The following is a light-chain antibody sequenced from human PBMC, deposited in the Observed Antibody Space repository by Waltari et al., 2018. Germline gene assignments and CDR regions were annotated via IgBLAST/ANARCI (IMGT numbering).Light chain of an antibody. CDR3: QTGGHGTWV. CDR1: SGHSSNI. J-gene: IGLJ3*02. CDR2: VNSDSSY. V-gene: IGLV4-69*01. Sequence: QLVVTQSPSASASLGASVKLTCTLSSGHSSNIVAWHQQHPEKGPRFLMKVNSDSSYSKGDEIPDRFSGSTSGAERYLIISSLQSEDEADYYCQTGGHGTWVFGGGTKLTVL.